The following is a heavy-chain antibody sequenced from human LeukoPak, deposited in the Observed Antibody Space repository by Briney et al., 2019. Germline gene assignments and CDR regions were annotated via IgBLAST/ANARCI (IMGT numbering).Heavy chain of an antibody. CDR3: ARDPYYDSSGGDAFDI. CDR2: IYYSGST. J-gene: IGHJ3*02. CDR1: GGSISSYY. D-gene: IGHD3-22*01. V-gene: IGHV4-59*01. Sequence: PSETLSLTCTVSGGSISSYYWSWIRQPPGKGLEWIGYIYYSGSTNYNPSLKSRVTIPVDTSKNQFSLKLSSVTAADTAVYYCARDPYYDSSGGDAFDIWGQGTMVTVSS.